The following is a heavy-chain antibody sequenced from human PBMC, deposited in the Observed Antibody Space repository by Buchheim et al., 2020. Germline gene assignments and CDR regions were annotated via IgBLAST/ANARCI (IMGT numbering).Heavy chain of an antibody. Sequence: QVQLQESGPGLVKPSETLSLTCTVSGGSISSYYWSWLRQPPGKGLEWIGYIYYSGSTNYNPSLKSRVPISVDTSKNQFSLKLSSVTAADTAVYYCARGGWVVGRPFDPWGQGTL. CDR1: GGSISSYY. CDR3: ARGGWVVGRPFDP. V-gene: IGHV4-59*01. J-gene: IGHJ5*02. CDR2: IYYSGST. D-gene: IGHD2-21*01.